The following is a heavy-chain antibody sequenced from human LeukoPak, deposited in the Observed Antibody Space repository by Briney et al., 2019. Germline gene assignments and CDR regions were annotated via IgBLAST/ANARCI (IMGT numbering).Heavy chain of an antibody. CDR3: ARDSTGASV. V-gene: IGHV3-53*01. D-gene: IGHD1-14*01. J-gene: IGHJ6*04. CDR2: VYSGGDT. Sequence: PGGSLRPSFAASGFSVSNNDVSWARQAPGKGLGWIPAVYSGGDTYYIEALRGGFTNSRDNSKNTIHLQMNGLTPEDTAMYYCARDSTGASVWGKGTTVTVSS. CDR1: GFSVSNND.